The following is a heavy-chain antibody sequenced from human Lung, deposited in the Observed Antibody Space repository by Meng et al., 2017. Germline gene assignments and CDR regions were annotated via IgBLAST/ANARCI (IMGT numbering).Heavy chain of an antibody. CDR3: AREGGSSSHFDY. CDR1: GYTFTDYY. D-gene: IGHD6-6*01. J-gene: IGHJ4*02. V-gene: IGHV1-2*06. CDR2: MNPNSGDT. Sequence: QVQLGQAGAEGKRPGASVRGSCKASGYTFTDYYMQWVRQAPGQGLEWMGRMNPNSGDTKYAQKFQGRVTMTGYTSISTAYMELSRLTSDDTAVYYCAREGGSSSHFDYWGQGTLVTVSS.